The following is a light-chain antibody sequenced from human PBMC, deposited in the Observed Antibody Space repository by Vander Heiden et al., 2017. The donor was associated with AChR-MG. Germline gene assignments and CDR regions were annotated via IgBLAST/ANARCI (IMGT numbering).Light chain of an antibody. CDR2: AAS. CDR1: EAFGNY. J-gene: IGKJ1*01. CDR3: QKYNSALWT. Sequence: IKMTQSPSSLSASVGDRVTITCRASEAFGNYLAWYQQKPGKVPKLLINAASTLQSGVPSRFSGSTSGTDFTLTISSLQPEDVATYYCQKYNSALWTFGQGTKVEIK. V-gene: IGKV1-27*01.